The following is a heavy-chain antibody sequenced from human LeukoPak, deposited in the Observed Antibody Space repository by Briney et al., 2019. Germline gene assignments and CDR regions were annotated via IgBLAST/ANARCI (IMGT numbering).Heavy chain of an antibody. CDR1: GVSISSGGSY. CDR3: AREWHCGGDCYSYAFDI. CDR2: IYYSGST. J-gene: IGHJ3*02. V-gene: IGHV4-31*03. Sequence: SETLSLTCTVSGVSISSGGSYWSWIRQHPGKGLEWIGYIYYSGSTYYNPSLKSRVTISVDTSKNQFSLKLSSVTAADTAVYYCAREWHCGGDCYSYAFDIWGQGTMVTVSS. D-gene: IGHD2-21*02.